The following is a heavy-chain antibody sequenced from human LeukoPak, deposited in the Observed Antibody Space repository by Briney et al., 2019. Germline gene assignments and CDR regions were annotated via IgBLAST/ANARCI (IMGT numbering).Heavy chain of an antibody. D-gene: IGHD6-13*01. J-gene: IGHJ5*02. V-gene: IGHV3-23*01. Sequence: PGGSLRLSYAASGFTFSSYAMSWVRQAPGKGLEWVSAISGSGGSTYYADSVKGRFTISRDNSKNTLYLQMNSLRAEDTAVYYCAKVRHLMVAAAGTNWFDPWGQGTLVTVSS. CDR2: ISGSGGST. CDR3: AKVRHLMVAAAGTNWFDP. CDR1: GFTFSSYA.